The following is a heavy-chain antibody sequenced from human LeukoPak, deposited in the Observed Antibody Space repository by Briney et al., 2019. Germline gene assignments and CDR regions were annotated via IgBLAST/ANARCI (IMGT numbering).Heavy chain of an antibody. Sequence: GGSLRLSCAASGFTFSSYSMNWVRQAPGKGLEWVSSISSSSSYIYYADSVKGRFTISRDNAKNSLYLQMNSLRAEDTAVYYCARLGINPYYFDYWGQGTLVTVSS. D-gene: IGHD3-16*01. CDR3: ARLGINPYYFDY. CDR2: ISSSSSYI. CDR1: GFTFSSYS. V-gene: IGHV3-21*01. J-gene: IGHJ4*02.